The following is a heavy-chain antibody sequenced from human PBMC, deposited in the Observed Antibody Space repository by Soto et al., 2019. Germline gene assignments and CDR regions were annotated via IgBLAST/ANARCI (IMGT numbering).Heavy chain of an antibody. J-gene: IGHJ4*02. V-gene: IGHV1-69*12. CDR1: GGTFSSYA. D-gene: IGHD3-22*01. CDR3: AREYYYESSGVYDY. Sequence: QVQLVQSGAEVKKPGSSVKVSCKASGGTFSSYAISWVRQAPGQGLEWMGGIIPIFGTASYAQKFQGRVTITADESTSTAYMELSSLRSEDTAVYYCAREYYYESSGVYDYWGQGTLVTVSS. CDR2: IIPIFGTA.